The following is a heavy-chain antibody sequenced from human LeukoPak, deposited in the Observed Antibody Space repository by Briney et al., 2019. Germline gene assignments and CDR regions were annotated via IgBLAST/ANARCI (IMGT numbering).Heavy chain of an antibody. D-gene: IGHD5-12*01. V-gene: IGHV3-30*18. CDR2: IPYDVNNR. Sequence: PGGSLRLSCAASGFTFSSYEMNWVRQAPGKGLEWVAVIPYDVNNRKYADSVKGRFTISRDNSKNTLYLQMNSLRAEDTAVYYCAKEMKAWMHFDYWGQGTLVTVSS. CDR3: AKEMKAWMHFDY. CDR1: GFTFSSYE. J-gene: IGHJ4*02.